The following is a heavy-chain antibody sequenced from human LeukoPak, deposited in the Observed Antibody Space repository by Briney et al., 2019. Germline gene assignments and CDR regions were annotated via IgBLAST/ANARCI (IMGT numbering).Heavy chain of an antibody. Sequence: PSETLSLTCTVSGGSISSYYWSWIRQPPGKGLEWIGYIYHSGSTYYNPSPKSRVTISVDRSKNQFSLKLSSVTAADTAVYYCARHVFHSSSSYYEFFDYWGQGTLVTVSS. J-gene: IGHJ4*02. CDR2: IYHSGST. CDR3: ARHVFHSSSSYYEFFDY. V-gene: IGHV4-59*04. CDR1: GGSISSYY. D-gene: IGHD3-22*01.